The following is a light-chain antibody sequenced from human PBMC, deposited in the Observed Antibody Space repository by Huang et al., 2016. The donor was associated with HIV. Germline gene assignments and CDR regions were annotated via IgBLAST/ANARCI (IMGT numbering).Light chain of an antibody. J-gene: IGKJ1*01. CDR3: QESYSTPWT. CDR2: AAI. Sequence: DIQMTQSPSSQSASVGDRVTITCRASQNIRNYLNWYQQKPGKAPNLLIYAAITLQTGVPSRFSGSGSGTDFTLTISSLQPEDFATYYCQESYSTPWTFGQGTKVEI. V-gene: IGKV1-39*01. CDR1: QNIRNY.